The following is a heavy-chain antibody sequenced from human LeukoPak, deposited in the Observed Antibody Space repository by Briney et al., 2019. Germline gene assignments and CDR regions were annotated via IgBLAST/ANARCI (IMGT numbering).Heavy chain of an antibody. CDR2: ISYDGSNK. J-gene: IGHJ4*02. V-gene: IGHV3-30*03. CDR3: ARAGIVGEYFDY. D-gene: IGHD1-26*01. Sequence: PGGSLRLSCAASGFTFSSYGMHWVRQAPGKGLEWVAVISYDGSNKYYADSVKGRFTISRDNSKNTLYLQMNSLRAEDTAVYYCARAGIVGEYFDYWGQGTLVTVSS. CDR1: GFTFSSYG.